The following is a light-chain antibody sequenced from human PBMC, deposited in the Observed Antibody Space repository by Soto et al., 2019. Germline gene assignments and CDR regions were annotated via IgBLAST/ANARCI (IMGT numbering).Light chain of an antibody. CDR1: QSVSSTY. CDR3: QHYGSLVLT. Sequence: EIVLTQSPGTLSLSPGERATLSCRASQSVSSTYLAWYQQKPGQAPRLLIYGASSRATGIPDRFSGSGSGTTVTLTISRLEPEDFAVYYCQHYGSLVLTFGGGTKVEIK. V-gene: IGKV3-20*01. J-gene: IGKJ4*01. CDR2: GAS.